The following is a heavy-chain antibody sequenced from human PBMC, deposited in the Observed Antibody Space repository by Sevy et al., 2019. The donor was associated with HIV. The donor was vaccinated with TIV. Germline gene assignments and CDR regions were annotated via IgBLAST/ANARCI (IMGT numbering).Heavy chain of an antibody. Sequence: GGSLRLSCAASGFTFSSYGMHWVRQAPGKGLEWVAVISYDGSYKYYADSVKRRFTISRDNSKNTLYLQMNSLRAEDTAVYYCAKAIEQWLVNYFDYWGQGTLVTVSS. J-gene: IGHJ4*02. D-gene: IGHD6-19*01. V-gene: IGHV3-30*18. CDR2: ISYDGSYK. CDR3: AKAIEQWLVNYFDY. CDR1: GFTFSSYG.